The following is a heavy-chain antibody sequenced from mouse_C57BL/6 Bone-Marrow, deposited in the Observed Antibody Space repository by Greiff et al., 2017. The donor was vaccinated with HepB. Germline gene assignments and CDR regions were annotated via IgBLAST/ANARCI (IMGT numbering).Heavy chain of an antibody. J-gene: IGHJ3*01. V-gene: IGHV1-58*01. Sequence: VQLKESGAELVRPGSSVKMSCKTSGYTFTSYGINWVKQRPGQGLEWIGYIYIGNGYTEYNEKFKGKATLTSDTSSSTAYMQLSSLTSEDSAIYFCARSTYYSNYDWFAYWGQGTLVTVSA. CDR2: IYIGNGYT. D-gene: IGHD2-5*01. CDR3: ARSTYYSNYDWFAY. CDR1: GYTFTSYG.